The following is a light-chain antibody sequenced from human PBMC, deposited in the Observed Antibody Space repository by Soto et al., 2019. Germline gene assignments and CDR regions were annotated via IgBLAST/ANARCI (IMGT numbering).Light chain of an antibody. V-gene: IGLV2-8*01. J-gene: IGLJ1*01. CDR3: TAYGCSNIFCV. CDR1: SSDVGNYDY. Sequence: QSVLTQPPSASGSPGQSVTISCTGTSSDVGNYDYVSWYQQHPGKAPKLIIYDVNKRPSGVPDRFSGSKSGNTASLTFSGLQAEDEADYHCTAYGCSNIFCVFGTGTKVTVL. CDR2: DVN.